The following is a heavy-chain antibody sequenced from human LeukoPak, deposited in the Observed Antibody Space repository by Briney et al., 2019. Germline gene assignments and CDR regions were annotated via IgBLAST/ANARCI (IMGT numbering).Heavy chain of an antibody. CDR2: IGPYNGNT. Sequence: ASVKVSCKASGYSLTSYGISWVRQAPGQGLEWMGSIGPYNGNTNYAQNLQGRVTMTTDTSTSTAYMELRSLRSDDTAVYYCARALYYGSGNFFDYWAQGTLFTVSS. V-gene: IGHV1-18*04. J-gene: IGHJ4*02. CDR1: GYSLTSYG. D-gene: IGHD3-10*01. CDR3: ARALYYGSGNFFDY.